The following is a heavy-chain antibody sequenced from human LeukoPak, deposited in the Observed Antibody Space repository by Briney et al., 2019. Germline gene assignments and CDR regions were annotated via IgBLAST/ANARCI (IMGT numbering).Heavy chain of an antibody. D-gene: IGHD2-2*03. Sequence: ASVKVSCKASGYTFTSYAMHWVRQAPGQRLEWMGWINAGNGNTKYSQKFQGRVTITRDTSASTAYMELSSLRSEDTAVYYCARRGSLDIVVVPAAMGSDYWGQGTLVTVSS. CDR3: ARRGSLDIVVVPAAMGSDY. CDR2: INAGNGNT. J-gene: IGHJ4*02. V-gene: IGHV1-3*01. CDR1: GYTFTSYA.